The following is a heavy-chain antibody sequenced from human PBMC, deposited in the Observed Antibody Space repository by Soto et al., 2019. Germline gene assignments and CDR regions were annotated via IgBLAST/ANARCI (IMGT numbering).Heavy chain of an antibody. D-gene: IGHD4-4*01. V-gene: IGHV4-59*04. CDR2: IYYSGST. CDR1: GGSISSYY. J-gene: IGHJ4*02. CDR3: ARRWTTVTTLFDY. Sequence: SETLSLTCTVSGGSISSYYWSWIRQPPGKGLEWIGYIYYSGSTYYTPSLKSRVTISVDTSKNHFSLKLSSVTAADTAVYYCARRWTTVTTLFDYWGQGTLVTVSS.